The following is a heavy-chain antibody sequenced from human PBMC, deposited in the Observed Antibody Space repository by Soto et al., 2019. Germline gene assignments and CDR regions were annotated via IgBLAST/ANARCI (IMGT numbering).Heavy chain of an antibody. CDR2: ISSSGRSI. CDR3: ARDSGYSYGFDY. Sequence: PGGSLRLSCLGSGFSFSQYGMTWVRQAPGKGLEWVSFISSSGRSIDYADSVRGRFTISRDNANNVLYLQMDSLRVEDTALYFCARDSGYSYGFDYWGQGTPVTVSS. D-gene: IGHD3-22*01. V-gene: IGHV3-21*06. CDR1: GFSFSQYG. J-gene: IGHJ4*02.